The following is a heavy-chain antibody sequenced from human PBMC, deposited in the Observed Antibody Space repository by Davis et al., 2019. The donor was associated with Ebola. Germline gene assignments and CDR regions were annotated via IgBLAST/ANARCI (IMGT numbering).Heavy chain of an antibody. V-gene: IGHV3-11*04. D-gene: IGHD2-2*02. CDR3: ARDDIVVVPAAIGYYYYGMDV. Sequence: GESLKISCAASGFTVSSNYMSWVRQAPGKGLEWVSYISGSGSTIFYADSVKGRFTISRDNAKNSLYLQMNSLRAEDTAVYYCARDDIVVVPAAIGYYYYGMDVWGQGTTVTVSS. CDR1: GFTVSSNY. CDR2: ISGSGSTI. J-gene: IGHJ6*02.